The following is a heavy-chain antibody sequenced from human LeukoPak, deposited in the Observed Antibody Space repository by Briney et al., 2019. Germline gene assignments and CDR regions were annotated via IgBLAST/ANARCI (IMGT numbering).Heavy chain of an antibody. CDR2: IYYSGST. Sequence: PSETLSLTCTVSGGSISSYYWSWIRQPPGKGLEWIGYIYYSGSTNYNPSLKSRVTISVDTSKNQFSLKLSSVTAADTAVYYCARDPNYGSGSYYNSMGGAFDIWGQGTMVTVSS. V-gene: IGHV4-59*01. CDR1: GGSISSYY. D-gene: IGHD3-10*01. CDR3: ARDPNYGSGSYYNSMGGAFDI. J-gene: IGHJ3*02.